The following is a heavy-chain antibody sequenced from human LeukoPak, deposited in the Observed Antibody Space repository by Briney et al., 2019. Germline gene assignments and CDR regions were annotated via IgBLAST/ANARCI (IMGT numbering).Heavy chain of an antibody. Sequence: PSETLSLTCTVSGGSMSTHYWSWIRQPAGKGLEWIGRIYTSGSTDYNPSLKSRITISVDKSKNQFSLKLSSVTAADTAVYYCARLLWFGDLEFDYWGRGTLVTVSS. CDR1: GGSMSTHY. V-gene: IGHV4-4*07. CDR3: ARLLWFGDLEFDY. CDR2: IYTSGST. J-gene: IGHJ4*02. D-gene: IGHD3-10*01.